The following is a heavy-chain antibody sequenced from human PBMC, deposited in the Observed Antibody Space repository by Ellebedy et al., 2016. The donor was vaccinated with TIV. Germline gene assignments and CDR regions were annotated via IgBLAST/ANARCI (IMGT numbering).Heavy chain of an antibody. J-gene: IGHJ4*02. Sequence: SETLSLTXTVSGGSISSSSYYWGWIRQPPGKGLEWIGSIYYSGSTYYNPSLKSRVTISVDTSKNQFSLKLSSVTAADTAVYYCAREDRQLFTYYFDYWGQGTLVTVSS. D-gene: IGHD2-2*01. CDR1: GGSISSSSYY. CDR3: AREDRQLFTYYFDY. CDR2: IYYSGST. V-gene: IGHV4-39*07.